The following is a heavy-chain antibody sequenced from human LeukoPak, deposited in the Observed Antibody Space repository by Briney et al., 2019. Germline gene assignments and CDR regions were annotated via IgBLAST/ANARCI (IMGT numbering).Heavy chain of an antibody. V-gene: IGHV4-39*01. CDR3: ARHRSAWWADC. Sequence: SETLSLTCTVSGGSINSSTNYWGWIRQPPGKGLEWIGSMSYSGTTYYKSSLESRVTISVDTSKNQFSLRLSSVTAAVTAVYYCARHRSAWWADCWGQGTLVTVSS. J-gene: IGHJ4*02. CDR2: MSYSGTT. CDR1: GGSINSSTNY. D-gene: IGHD6-19*01.